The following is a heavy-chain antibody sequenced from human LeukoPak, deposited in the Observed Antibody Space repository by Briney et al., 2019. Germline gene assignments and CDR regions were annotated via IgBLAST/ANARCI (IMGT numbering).Heavy chain of an antibody. V-gene: IGHV3-23*01. CDR1: GFTFSSYA. CDR2: ITTSGGST. D-gene: IGHD1-7*01. J-gene: IGHJ4*02. CDR3: AKDWNYVH. Sequence: GGSLRLSCAASGFTFSSYAMSWVRQAPGKGLEWVSAITTSGGSTKYADSVKGRFTISRDNPKNMLYVQMNSLRAEDTAIYYCAKDWNYVHWGQGTLVSVSS.